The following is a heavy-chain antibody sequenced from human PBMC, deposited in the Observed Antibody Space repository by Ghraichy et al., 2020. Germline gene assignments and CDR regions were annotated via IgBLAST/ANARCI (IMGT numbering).Heavy chain of an antibody. Sequence: VGSLRLSCAASGFTFSSYSMNWVRQAPGKGLEWVSSISSSSSYIYYADSVKGRFTISRDNAKNSLYLQMNSLRAEDTAVYYCARDPSSGELGYWGQGTLVTVSS. CDR3: ARDPSSGELGY. V-gene: IGHV3-21*01. J-gene: IGHJ4*02. D-gene: IGHD3-10*01. CDR2: ISSSSSYI. CDR1: GFTFSSYS.